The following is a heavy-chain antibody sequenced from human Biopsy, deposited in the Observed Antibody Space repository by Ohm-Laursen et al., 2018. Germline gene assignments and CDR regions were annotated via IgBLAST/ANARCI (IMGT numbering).Heavy chain of an antibody. D-gene: IGHD3-10*01. CDR1: GYTFTDYY. J-gene: IGHJ4*02. V-gene: IGHV1-2*02. CDR3: ARDRMTDVFGGPTRTDVFDS. CDR2: INPNSGAT. Sequence: SVKVSCKASGYTFTDYYIHWVRQSPGQGLEWMGWINPNSGATNSAQKFRDRVTLTRDASISAVYIDLRRLKSDDAAIYYCARDRMTDVFGGPTRTDVFDSWGQGTPVTVS.